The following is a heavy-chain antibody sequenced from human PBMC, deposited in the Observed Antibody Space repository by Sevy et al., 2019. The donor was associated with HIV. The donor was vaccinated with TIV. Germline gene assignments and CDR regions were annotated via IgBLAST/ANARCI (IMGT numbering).Heavy chain of an antibody. D-gene: IGHD3-10*01. CDR1: GFTFSSYS. V-gene: IGHV3-21*01. CDR2: ISSSSSYI. CDR3: AREGGGILWFGELLNNYYYYGMDV. Sequence: GGSLRLSCAASGFTFSSYSMNWVRQAPGKGLEWVSSISSSSSYIYYADPVKGRFTISRDNAKNSLYLQMNSLRAEDTAVYYCAREGGGILWFGELLNNYYYYGMDVWGQGTTVTVSS. J-gene: IGHJ6*02.